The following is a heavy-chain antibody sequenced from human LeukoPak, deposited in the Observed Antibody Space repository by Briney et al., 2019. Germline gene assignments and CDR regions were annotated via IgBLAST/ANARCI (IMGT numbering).Heavy chain of an antibody. V-gene: IGHV4-39*01. CDR1: GGSISSYY. CDR3: ARHVPARVAARWFDP. Sequence: SETLSLTCTVSGGSISSYYWSWIRQPPGKGLEWIGSIYYSGSTYYNPSLKSRVTISVDTSKNQFSLKLSSVTAADTAVYYCARHVPARVAARWFDPWGQGTLVTVSS. J-gene: IGHJ5*02. CDR2: IYYSGST. D-gene: IGHD2-15*01.